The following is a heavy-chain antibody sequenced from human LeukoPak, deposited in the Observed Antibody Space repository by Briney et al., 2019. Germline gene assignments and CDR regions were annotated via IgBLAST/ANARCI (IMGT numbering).Heavy chain of an antibody. CDR2: IYYSGST. Sequence: PSETLSLTCTVSGGSISSTTYYWDWLRQPPGKGLEWIGTIYYSGSTYYNPSLKSRVTISVDTSKNEFSLNLSSVTAADTAVYYCARTTEGGYSYGYFYYYYMDVWGKGTTVTISS. CDR1: GGSISSTTYY. CDR3: ARTTEGGYSYGYFYYYYMDV. D-gene: IGHD5-18*01. V-gene: IGHV4-39*01. J-gene: IGHJ6*03.